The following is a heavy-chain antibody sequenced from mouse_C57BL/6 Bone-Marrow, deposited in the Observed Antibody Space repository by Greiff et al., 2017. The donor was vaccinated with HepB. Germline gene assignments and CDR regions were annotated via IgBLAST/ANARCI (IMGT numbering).Heavy chain of an antibody. V-gene: IGHV1-15*01. CDR1: GYTCTDYE. CDR3: TTGDYGTSWFAY. D-gene: IGHD2-1*01. CDR2: IDPETGGT. Sequence: QVQLQQSGAELARPVASVTLSCKASGYTCTDYEMHGVKQTPVHGLEWIGAIDPETGGTAYNQKFKGKAILTADKSSSTAYMELRSLTSEDSAVYYCTTGDYGTSWFAYWGEGPLVTVSA. J-gene: IGHJ3*01.